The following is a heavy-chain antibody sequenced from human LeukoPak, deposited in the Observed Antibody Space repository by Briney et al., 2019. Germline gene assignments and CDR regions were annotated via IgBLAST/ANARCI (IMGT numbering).Heavy chain of an antibody. CDR2: INTNTGNP. Sequence: ASVKVSCKASGYTFTSYAMNWVRQAPGQGLEWMGWINTNTGNPTYAQGFTGRFVFSLDTSVCTAYLQISSLKAEDTAVYYCLTYYYDSSGYYGERSAFDIWGQGTMVTVSS. V-gene: IGHV7-4-1*02. D-gene: IGHD3-22*01. J-gene: IGHJ3*02. CDR3: LTYYYDSSGYYGERSAFDI. CDR1: GYTFTSYA.